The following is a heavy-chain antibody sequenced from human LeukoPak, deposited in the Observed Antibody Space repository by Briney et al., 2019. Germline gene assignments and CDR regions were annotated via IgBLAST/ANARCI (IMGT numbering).Heavy chain of an antibody. D-gene: IGHD3-10*01. V-gene: IGHV4-61*09. CDR2: IHTSGST. CDR1: GGSISSGSYC. Sequence: SETLSLTCTVSGGSISSGSYCWSWIRQPAGKGLEWIGHIHTSGSTNYKPSLKSRVTISVDTSKNQFSLKLSSVTAADTALYYCARGRNTMVRGAIGAETRYYYSYYMDVWGKGTTVTVSS. CDR3: ARGRNTMVRGAIGAETRYYYSYYMDV. J-gene: IGHJ6*03.